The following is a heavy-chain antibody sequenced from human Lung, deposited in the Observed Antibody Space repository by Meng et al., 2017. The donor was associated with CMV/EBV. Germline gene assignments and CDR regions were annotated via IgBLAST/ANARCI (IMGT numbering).Heavy chain of an antibody. CDR3: ARSFYDFWSGYTDYYYGRDV. Sequence: GGSLRLXCKGSGYSFTSYWIGWVRQMPGKGLEWMGIIYPGDSDTRYSPSFQGQVTISADKSISTAYLQWSSLKASDTAMYYCARSFYDFWSGYTDYYYGRDVGXKGTXVTVSS. CDR2: IYPGDSDT. D-gene: IGHD3-3*01. J-gene: IGHJ6*04. V-gene: IGHV5-51*01. CDR1: GYSFTSYW.